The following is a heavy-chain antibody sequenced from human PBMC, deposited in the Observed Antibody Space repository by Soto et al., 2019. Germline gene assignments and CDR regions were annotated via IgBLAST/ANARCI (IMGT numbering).Heavy chain of an antibody. D-gene: IGHD1-26*01. CDR2: INPSGGST. V-gene: IGHV1-46*01. CDR1: GYAFTSYY. CDR3: ARSGSYYYFDY. J-gene: IGHJ4*02. Sequence: ASVKVSCNASGYAFTSYYMHWVRQAPGQGLEWMGIINPSGGSTSYAQKFQGRVTMTRDTSTSTVYMELSSLRSEDTAVYYCARSGSYYYFDYWGQGTLVTVSS.